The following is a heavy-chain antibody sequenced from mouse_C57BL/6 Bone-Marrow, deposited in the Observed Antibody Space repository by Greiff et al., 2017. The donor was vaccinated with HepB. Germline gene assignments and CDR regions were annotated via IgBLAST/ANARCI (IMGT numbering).Heavy chain of an antibody. Sequence: VQLQQPGAELVKPGASVKLSCKASGYTFTSYWMHWVKQRPGRGLEWIGRIYPNSGGTKYNEKFKSKATLTVDKPSSTAYMQLSSLTSEDSAVYYCARAGRRGYFDYWGQGTTLTVSS. V-gene: IGHV1-72*01. CDR2: IYPNSGGT. CDR1: GYTFTSYW. J-gene: IGHJ2*01. CDR3: ARAGRRGYFDY.